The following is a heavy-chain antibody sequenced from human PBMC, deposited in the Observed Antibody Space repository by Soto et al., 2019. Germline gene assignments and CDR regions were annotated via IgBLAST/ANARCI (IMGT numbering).Heavy chain of an antibody. V-gene: IGHV3-53*04. J-gene: IGHJ3*02. Sequence: GGSLRLSCAASGFTVSSNYMSWVRQAPGKGLEWVSVIYSGGSTYYADSVRGRFTISRHNSKNTLYLQMNSMRAEDTAVYYCASYFTDAFDIWGQGTMVTVSS. D-gene: IGHD3-9*01. CDR3: ASYFTDAFDI. CDR1: GFTVSSNY. CDR2: IYSGGST.